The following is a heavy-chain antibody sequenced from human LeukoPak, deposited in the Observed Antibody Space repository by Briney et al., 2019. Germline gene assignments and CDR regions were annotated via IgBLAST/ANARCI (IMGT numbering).Heavy chain of an antibody. Sequence: ASVKVSCKASGYTFTSYGISWVRQAPGQGLEWMGWISAYNGNTNYAQKLQGRVTMTTDTSTSTAYMELRSLGTDDTAVYYCARAGRVARAFDIWGQGTMVTVSS. D-gene: IGHD2-15*01. CDR3: ARAGRVARAFDI. V-gene: IGHV1-18*01. J-gene: IGHJ3*02. CDR2: ISAYNGNT. CDR1: GYTFTSYG.